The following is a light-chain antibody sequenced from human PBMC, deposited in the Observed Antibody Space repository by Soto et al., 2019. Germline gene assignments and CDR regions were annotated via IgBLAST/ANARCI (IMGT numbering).Light chain of an antibody. Sequence: QSALTQPASVSASPGQSIAISCTGSSNDVGHFNLVSWFQHHPGKAPQLIIYEVNERPSGVSNRFSGSKSGNTASLTISGLQTEDEADYFCCSDAGSRTFVFGTGTKLTVL. V-gene: IGLV2-23*02. CDR2: EVN. CDR1: SNDVGHFNL. CDR3: CSDAGSRTFV. J-gene: IGLJ2*01.